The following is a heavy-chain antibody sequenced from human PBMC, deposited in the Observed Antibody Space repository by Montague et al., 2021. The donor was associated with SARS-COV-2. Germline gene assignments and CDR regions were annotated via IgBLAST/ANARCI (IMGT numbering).Heavy chain of an antibody. V-gene: IGHV3-21*01. CDR1: GFTFSSYR. Sequence: SLRLSFAASGFTFSSYRMNWVRQAPGKGLEWVSSISSSGSYIYYADSVKGRFTISRDNAKNTLYLQMNSLRAEDTAVYYCAREGGDSDVEVEWADGVDVWGQGTMVTVSS. CDR3: AREGGDSDVEVEWADGVDV. J-gene: IGHJ3*01. CDR2: ISSSGSYI. D-gene: IGHD2-15*01.